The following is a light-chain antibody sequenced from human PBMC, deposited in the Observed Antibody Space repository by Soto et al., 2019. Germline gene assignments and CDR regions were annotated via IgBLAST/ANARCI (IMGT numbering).Light chain of an antibody. Sequence: QSALTQPASVSGSPGQSITISCTGTSSDVGGYNYVSWYQQHPGKAPKLMIYDVSNRPSGVSNRFSGSKSGNTASLTISGLQAVDEADYYCRSYTSSLTRVFGGGTNVTVL. J-gene: IGLJ2*01. CDR3: RSYTSSLTRV. V-gene: IGLV2-14*01. CDR2: DVS. CDR1: SSDVGGYNY.